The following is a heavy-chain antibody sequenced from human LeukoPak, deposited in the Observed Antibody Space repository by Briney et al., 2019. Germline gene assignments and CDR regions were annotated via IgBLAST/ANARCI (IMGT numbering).Heavy chain of an antibody. J-gene: IGHJ5*02. CDR1: GYTFTSYG. CDR2: ISAYNGNT. Sequence: GASVKVSCKASGYTFTSYGISWVRQAPGQGLEWMGWISAYNGNTNYAQKLQGRVTMTTDTSTSTAYMELRSLRSDDTAVYYCARAPTKWFGEFRPEYNWFDPWGQGTLVTVSS. V-gene: IGHV1-18*01. CDR3: ARAPTKWFGEFRPEYNWFDP. D-gene: IGHD3-10*01.